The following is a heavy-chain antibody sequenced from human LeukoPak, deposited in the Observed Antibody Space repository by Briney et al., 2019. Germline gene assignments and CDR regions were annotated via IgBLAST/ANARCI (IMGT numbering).Heavy chain of an antibody. Sequence: GGSLRLSCAASGFTFRSYWMHWVRQASGKGLVWVSRINSDGSSTSYADSVKGRFTISRDNAKNTLYLQMNSLRAEDTAVYYCAREPGYYDSSGAFDYWGQGIPVTVSS. J-gene: IGHJ4*02. CDR2: INSDGSST. CDR1: GFTFRSYW. V-gene: IGHV3-74*01. D-gene: IGHD3-22*01. CDR3: AREPGYYDSSGAFDY.